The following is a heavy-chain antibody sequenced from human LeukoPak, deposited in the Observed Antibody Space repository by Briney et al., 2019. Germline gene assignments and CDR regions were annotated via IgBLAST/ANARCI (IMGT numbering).Heavy chain of an antibody. J-gene: IGHJ5*02. V-gene: IGHV3-74*01. Sequence: GGSLRLSCAASEFIFSSYWMHWVRQAPGKGLVWVSRINADGSSTTYADSVKGRFTISRDNAKDTLYLQMNSLRAEDTALYYCTKAASSSPGGFDPWGQGTLVTVSS. CDR1: EFIFSSYW. CDR2: INADGSST. CDR3: TKAASSSPGGFDP.